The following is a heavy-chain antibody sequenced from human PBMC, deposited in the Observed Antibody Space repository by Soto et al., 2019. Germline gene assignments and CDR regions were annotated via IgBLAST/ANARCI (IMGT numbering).Heavy chain of an antibody. CDR1: GFTFSSYS. CDR3: SCNYGDYYFEY. CDR2: ISSSSSTI. V-gene: IGHV3-48*01. J-gene: IGHJ4*02. D-gene: IGHD4-17*01. Sequence: EVQLVESGGGLVQPGGSLILSCAASGFTFSSYSMNWVRQAPGKGLEWVSYISSSSSTIYYADSVKGRFTISRNNAKNSLYLQMTSLSAEDTAVYYGSCNYGDYYFEYWGKGTLVTVSS.